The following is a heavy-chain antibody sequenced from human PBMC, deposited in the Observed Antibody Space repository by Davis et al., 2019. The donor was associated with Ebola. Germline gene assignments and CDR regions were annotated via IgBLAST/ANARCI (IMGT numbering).Heavy chain of an antibody. D-gene: IGHD3-22*01. CDR2: IIPIFGTA. Sequence: ASVKVSCKASGYTFTSYGISWVRQAPGQGLEWMGGIIPIFGTANYAQKFQGRVTMTTDTSTSTAYMELRSLRSDDTAVYYCARQRYYYDSSGYYYFDYWGQGTLVTVSS. CDR1: GYTFTSYG. J-gene: IGHJ4*02. V-gene: IGHV1-18*01. CDR3: ARQRYYYDSSGYYYFDY.